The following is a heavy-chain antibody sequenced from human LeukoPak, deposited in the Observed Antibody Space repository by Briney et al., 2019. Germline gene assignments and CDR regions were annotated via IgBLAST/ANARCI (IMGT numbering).Heavy chain of an antibody. CDR1: GYTFTSYD. CDR3: ARWVVVVPAAYYYGMDV. CDR2: MNPNSGNT. Sequence: KPGASVKVSCKASGYTFTSYDIDWVRQATGQGLEWMGWMNPNSGNTGYAQKFQGRVTMTRNTSISTAYMELSSLRSEDTAVYYCARWVVVVPAAYYYGMDVWGQGTTVTVSS. V-gene: IGHV1-8*01. J-gene: IGHJ6*02. D-gene: IGHD2-2*01.